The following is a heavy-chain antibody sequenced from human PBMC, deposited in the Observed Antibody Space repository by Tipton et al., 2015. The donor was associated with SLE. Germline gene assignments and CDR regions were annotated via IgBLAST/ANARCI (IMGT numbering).Heavy chain of an antibody. CDR1: GFSISDYS. Sequence: GSLRLSCAASGFSISDYSMNWVRQAPGKGLEWVSSISSGSDYIYHADSVKGRFTISRDTAKNSLYLQMNSLRVEDTAVYFCARVDSNGWTKYYFDLWGQGTLVTVSS. CDR2: ISSGSDYI. D-gene: IGHD6-19*01. V-gene: IGHV3-21*01. CDR3: ARVDSNGWTKYYFDL. J-gene: IGHJ4*02.